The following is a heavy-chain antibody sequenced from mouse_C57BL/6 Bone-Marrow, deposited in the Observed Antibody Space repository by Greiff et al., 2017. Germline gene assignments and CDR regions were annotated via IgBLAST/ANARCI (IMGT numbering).Heavy chain of an antibody. CDR2: IYPGDGDT. CDR1: GYAFSSYW. J-gene: IGHJ4*01. Sequence: VKLVESGAELVKPGASVKISCKASGYAFSSYWMTWVKQRPGKGLEWIGQIYPGDGDTNYNGKFKGKATLTADKSSSTAYMQLSSLTSEDSAVYFCEVNAIDYWGQGTSVTVSS. CDR3: EVNAIDY. D-gene: IGHD2-1*01. V-gene: IGHV1-80*01.